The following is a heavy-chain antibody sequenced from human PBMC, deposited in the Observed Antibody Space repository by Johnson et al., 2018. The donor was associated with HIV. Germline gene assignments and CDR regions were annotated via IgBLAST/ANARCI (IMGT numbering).Heavy chain of an antibody. CDR2: IKQDGSEK. CDR1: GFTFSSYW. V-gene: IGHV3-7*01. D-gene: IGHD2-8*01. CDR3: ARLKNGAFDI. Sequence: VQLVESGGGLVQPGGSLRLSCAVSGFTFSSYWMSWVRQAPGKGLEWVANIKQDGSEKFYVDSVKGRFTISRDNAENSLYLQMNSLRAEDTAVYYCARLKNGAFDIWGQGTMVTVSS. J-gene: IGHJ3*02.